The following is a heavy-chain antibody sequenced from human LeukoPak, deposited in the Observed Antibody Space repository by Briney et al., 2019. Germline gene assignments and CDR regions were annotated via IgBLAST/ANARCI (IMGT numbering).Heavy chain of an antibody. J-gene: IGHJ4*02. D-gene: IGHD3-10*01. V-gene: IGHV3-33*01. CDR1: GFKFSNFG. CDR3: ARVWTSGSYGDY. CDR2: IYYDGSNK. Sequence: GRSLRLSCAASGFKFSNFGMHWIRQAPGKGLEWVSVIYYDGSNKYYADSVKGRFTISKDNSKNMLYLQMNGLRAEDTAVYYCARVWTSGSYGDYWGQGTLVTVPS.